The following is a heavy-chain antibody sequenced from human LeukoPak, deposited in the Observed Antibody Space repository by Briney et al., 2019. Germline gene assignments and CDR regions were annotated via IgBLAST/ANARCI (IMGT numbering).Heavy chain of an antibody. CDR1: GGSISNYY. Sequence: SETLSLTCTVSGGSISNYYWGWIRQPPGKGLECIGYIYYSGSTNYNPSLKSRVTISVDTSKNQFSLRLSSVTAADTAVYYCARQREYCSGVSCYSDVFDIWGQGTMVTVSS. CDR3: ARQREYCSGVSCYSDVFDI. D-gene: IGHD2-15*01. V-gene: IGHV4-59*08. CDR2: IYYSGST. J-gene: IGHJ3*02.